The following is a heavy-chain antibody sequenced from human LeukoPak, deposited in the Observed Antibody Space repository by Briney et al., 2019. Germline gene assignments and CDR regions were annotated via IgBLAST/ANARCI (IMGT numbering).Heavy chain of an antibody. CDR2: IYYRGST. CDR3: ARGGYTTGGYWYLDL. CDR1: GGSISTYY. J-gene: IGHJ2*01. V-gene: IGHV4-59*01. D-gene: IGHD4-17*01. Sequence: SETLSLTCTVSGGSISTYYWSWIRQPPGKGLQSIGYIYYRGSTNYNPSLKSRVTISVDTSKNQFSLQLSSVTAADTAVYYCARGGYTTGGYWYLDLWGRGTLVTVSS.